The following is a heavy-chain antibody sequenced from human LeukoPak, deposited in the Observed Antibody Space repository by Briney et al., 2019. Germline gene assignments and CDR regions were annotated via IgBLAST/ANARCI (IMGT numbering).Heavy chain of an antibody. CDR1: GYTFTSYG. J-gene: IGHJ6*03. Sequence: ASVKVSCKASGYTFTSYGISWVRQAPGQGLEWMGIINPSGGSTSYAQKFQGRVTMTRDMSTSTVYMELSSLRSEDTAVYYCARVHNSGVAGKVAYMDVWGKGTTVTVSS. D-gene: IGHD6-19*01. V-gene: IGHV1-46*01. CDR2: INPSGGST. CDR3: ARVHNSGVAGKVAYMDV.